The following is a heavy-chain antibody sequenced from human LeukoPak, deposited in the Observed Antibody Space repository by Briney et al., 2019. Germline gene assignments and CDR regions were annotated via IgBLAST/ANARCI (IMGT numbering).Heavy chain of an antibody. Sequence: PSETLSLTCTVSGGTISSSSYYWGWIRQPPGKGLEWIGSIYYSGSTYYNPSLKSRVTISVDTSKNQFSLKLSSVTAADTAVYYCASAPGAFDIWGQGTMVTVSS. CDR3: ASAPGAFDI. CDR1: GGTISSSSYY. V-gene: IGHV4-39*07. J-gene: IGHJ3*02. CDR2: IYYSGST.